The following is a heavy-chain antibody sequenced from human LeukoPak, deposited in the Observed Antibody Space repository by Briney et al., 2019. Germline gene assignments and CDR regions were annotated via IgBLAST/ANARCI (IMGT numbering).Heavy chain of an antibody. CDR1: GGSISNKY. Sequence: SETLSLTCTVSGGSISNKYWSWIRQPPGKGLEWIGYIYYSGSTNYNPSLRSRVTISVDTSKNQFSLKLRSVTAADTAMFYCARLYGNFQNYYDYWGQGTLVAVSS. D-gene: IGHD1-7*01. CDR2: IYYSGST. CDR3: ARLYGNFQNYYDY. V-gene: IGHV4-59*12. J-gene: IGHJ4*02.